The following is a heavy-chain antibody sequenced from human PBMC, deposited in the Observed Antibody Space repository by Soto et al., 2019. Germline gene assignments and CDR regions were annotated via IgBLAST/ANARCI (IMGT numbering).Heavy chain of an antibody. CDR1: GCSFTNAW. D-gene: IGHD5-18*01. CDR2: IKTKTDGGTT. J-gene: IGHJ4*02. CDR3: STDHRENSYGRDY. Sequence: GGPLRLSCAASGCSFTNAWMNWVRQAPGKGLEWVGRIKTKTDGGTTDYAAPVKGRFTISRDDSIDTVHLQMDSLTTEDTAVYYCSTDHRENSYGRDYWGQGTLVTVSS. V-gene: IGHV3-15*07.